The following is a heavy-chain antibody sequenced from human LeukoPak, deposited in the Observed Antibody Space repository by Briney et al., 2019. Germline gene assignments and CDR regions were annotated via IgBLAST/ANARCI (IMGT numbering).Heavy chain of an antibody. D-gene: IGHD1-26*01. Sequence: PGGSLRLSCAASGFTFDDYAMHWVRQAPGKGLEWVSLISGDGGSTYYADSVKGRFTISRDNSKNSLYLQMNSLRTEDTALYYCAKDHSGSYYEWVFDYWSQGTLVTVSS. CDR2: ISGDGGST. CDR1: GFTFDDYA. CDR3: AKDHSGSYYEWVFDY. J-gene: IGHJ4*02. V-gene: IGHV3-43*02.